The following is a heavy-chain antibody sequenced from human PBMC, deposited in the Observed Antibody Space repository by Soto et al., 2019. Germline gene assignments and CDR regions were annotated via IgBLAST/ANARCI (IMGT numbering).Heavy chain of an antibody. Sequence: EVQVLESGGALVQPGGSLRLSCAASGFTFSSYAMSWVRQAPGKGLDWVSAISGSGGSTYYADSVKGRFTISRDNSKNTLYLQMNSLRAEDTAVYYCAKDRQYQLPPLQLDYWGQGTLVTVSS. J-gene: IGHJ4*02. CDR1: GFTFSSYA. CDR2: ISGSGGST. V-gene: IGHV3-23*01. D-gene: IGHD2-2*01. CDR3: AKDRQYQLPPLQLDY.